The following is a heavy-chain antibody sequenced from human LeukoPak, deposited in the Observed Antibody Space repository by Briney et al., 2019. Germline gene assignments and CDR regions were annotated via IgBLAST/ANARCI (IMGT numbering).Heavy chain of an antibody. CDR1: GGSISSYY. CDR2: VSYSGSA. CDR3: ARTGGYNSPFSF. V-gene: IGHV4-59*01. J-gene: IGHJ4*02. Sequence: SETLSLTCTVSGGSISSYYWNWVRQPPGKGLEWIGYVSYSGSANYNPSLKSRVTISVDTSKNQFSLKLNSVTAADTAVYYCARTGGYNSPFSFWGQGALVTVSS. D-gene: IGHD5-24*01.